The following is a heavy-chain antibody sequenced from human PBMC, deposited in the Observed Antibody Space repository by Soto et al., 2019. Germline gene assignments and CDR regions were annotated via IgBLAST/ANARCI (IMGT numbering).Heavy chain of an antibody. CDR3: ARVGGDSSSRYVVDY. V-gene: IGHV1-18*01. CDR2: ISAYNGNT. CDR1: GYTFTSYG. D-gene: IGHD6-13*01. J-gene: IGHJ4*02. Sequence: VSVKVSCKASGYTFTSYGISWVRKAPGQGLEWMGWISAYNGNTNYAQKLQGRVTMTTDTSTSTAYMELRSLRSDDTAVYYCARVGGDSSSRYVVDYWGQGTLVTVSS.